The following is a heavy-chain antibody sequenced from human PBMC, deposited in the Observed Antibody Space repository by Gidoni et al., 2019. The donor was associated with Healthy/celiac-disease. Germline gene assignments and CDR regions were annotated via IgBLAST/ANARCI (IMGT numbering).Heavy chain of an antibody. D-gene: IGHD5-18*01. CDR2: ISGSGGST. V-gene: IGHV3-23*01. Sequence: EVQLLESGGGLVQPGWSLRLSCAASGFTFSSYAMSWVRQAPGKGLEWVSAISGSGGSTYYADSVKGRFTISRDNSKNTLYLQMNSLRAEDTAVYYCAKDPWIQLWLQGFEWGQGTLVTVSS. CDR1: GFTFSSYA. CDR3: AKDPWIQLWLQGFE. J-gene: IGHJ4*02.